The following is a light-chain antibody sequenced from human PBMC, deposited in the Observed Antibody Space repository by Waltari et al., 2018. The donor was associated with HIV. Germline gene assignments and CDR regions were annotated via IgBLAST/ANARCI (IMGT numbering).Light chain of an antibody. V-gene: IGKV4-1*01. CDR3: KQYNSLPYT. CDR1: QTVLYSSNNKNY. CDR2: WAS. J-gene: IGKJ2*01. Sequence: DIVMTQSPDSLAVSLGERATINCKSSQTVLYSSNNKNYLTWYQQRPGQPPKVVIYWASTRESGVPDRFSGSGSETDFTHTINSLQAEDVAVYCCKQYNSLPYTFGRGSKLEIK.